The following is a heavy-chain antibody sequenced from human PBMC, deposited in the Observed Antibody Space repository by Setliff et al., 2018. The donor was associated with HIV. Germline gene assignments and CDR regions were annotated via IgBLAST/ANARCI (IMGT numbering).Heavy chain of an antibody. CDR2: INPSGGST. CDR1: GYTFTSYY. CDR3: ARGMDYYDTSGYYQYYFDY. D-gene: IGHD3-22*01. J-gene: IGHJ4*02. V-gene: IGHV1-46*01. Sequence: ASVKVSCKASGYTFTSYYMHWVRQAPGQGLEWMGIINPSGGSTSYAQKFHGRVTMTRDTSTSTVYMELSSLRSEDTAVYYCARGMDYYDTSGYYQYYFDYWGQGTLVTVSS.